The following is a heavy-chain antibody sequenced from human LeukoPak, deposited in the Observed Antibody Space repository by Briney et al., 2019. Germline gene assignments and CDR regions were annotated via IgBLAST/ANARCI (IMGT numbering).Heavy chain of an antibody. CDR2: ISYDGSNK. CDR1: GFTFSSYG. J-gene: IGHJ6*02. D-gene: IGHD3-10*01. Sequence: GGSLRLSCAASGFTFSSYGMHWVRQAPGKGLEWVAVISYDGSNKYYADSVKGRFTISRDNSKNTLYLQMNSLRAEDTAVYYCEKDAAGFGELLTYYYYGMDVWGQGTTVTVSS. V-gene: IGHV3-30*18. CDR3: EKDAAGFGELLTYYYYGMDV.